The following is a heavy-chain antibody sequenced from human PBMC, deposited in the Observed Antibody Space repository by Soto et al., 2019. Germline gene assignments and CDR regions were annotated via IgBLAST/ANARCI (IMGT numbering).Heavy chain of an antibody. J-gene: IGHJ5*02. CDR3: VRDPHCSGDGATSS. Sequence: QVQLVESGGGVVQPGRSLRLSCAASGFTFSSYAMHWVRQAPGKGLEWVAVISYDGSNKYYADSVKGRFTISRHNSKNSLYLQMNSLRAEDTAVYYCVRDPHCSGDGATSSWGQGTLVTVSS. CDR1: GFTFSSYA. D-gene: IGHD1-26*01. CDR2: ISYDGSNK. V-gene: IGHV3-30-3*01.